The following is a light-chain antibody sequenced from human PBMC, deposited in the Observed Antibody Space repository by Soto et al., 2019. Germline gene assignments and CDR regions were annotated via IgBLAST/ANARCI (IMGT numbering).Light chain of an antibody. CDR1: QSISSW. Sequence: DIQMTQSPSTLSASVGDRVTITCRASQSISSWLAWDQQKPGKAPKLLIYKAASLESGVPSRFSGSGSGTEFTLTISSLQPDDFATYYCQHETFGQGTKVEIK. J-gene: IGKJ1*01. CDR2: KAA. V-gene: IGKV1-5*03. CDR3: QHET.